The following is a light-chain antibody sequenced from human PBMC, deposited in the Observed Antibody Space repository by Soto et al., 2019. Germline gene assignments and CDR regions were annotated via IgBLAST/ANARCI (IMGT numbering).Light chain of an antibody. CDR3: HQYGSSPFT. Sequence: ESVLTQSPGTLSLSPGERATLSCRASQSVSSGYLAWYQQKPGQAPRLLIYGASSRATGIPDRFSGSGSATDFTLTISRLEPEDFAVYYCHQYGSSPFTFGQGTRLEIK. CDR2: GAS. J-gene: IGKJ2*01. V-gene: IGKV3-20*01. CDR1: QSVSSGY.